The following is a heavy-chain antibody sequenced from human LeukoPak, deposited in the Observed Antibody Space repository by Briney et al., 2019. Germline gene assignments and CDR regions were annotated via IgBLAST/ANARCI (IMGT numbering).Heavy chain of an antibody. CDR1: GGSFSGFY. CDR3: ARGKDIPVAVT. J-gene: IGHJ5*02. V-gene: IGHV4-34*01. Sequence: PSETLSLTCAVYGGSFSGFYWSWFRQPPGKGLEWIGEINHAGVTNYTPALKSRIAISIDTSRNQFSLKLTSVTGADTAVYFCARGKDIPVAVTWGQGTLVTVSS. CDR2: INHAGVT. D-gene: IGHD6-19*01.